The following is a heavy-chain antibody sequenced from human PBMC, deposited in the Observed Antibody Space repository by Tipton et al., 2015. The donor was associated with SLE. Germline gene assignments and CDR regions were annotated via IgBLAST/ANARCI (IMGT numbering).Heavy chain of an antibody. Sequence: TLSLTCTVSGGSISSSGYYWGWIRQPPGKGLEWVGSIYYSGSSYYNPSPKSRVTISVDTSKNQFSLKLSSMTAADTAVYYCARGSGGRALDYWGQGTLVTVSS. J-gene: IGHJ4*02. CDR2: IYYSGSS. CDR1: GGSISSSGYY. CDR3: ARGSGGRALDY. D-gene: IGHD2-15*01. V-gene: IGHV4-39*07.